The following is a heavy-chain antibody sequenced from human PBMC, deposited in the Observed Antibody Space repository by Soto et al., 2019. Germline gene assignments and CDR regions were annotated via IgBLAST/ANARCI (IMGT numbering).Heavy chain of an antibody. CDR1: GYSISSGYY. J-gene: IGHJ4*02. V-gene: IGHV4-38-2*01. D-gene: IGHD6-13*01. CDR3: ARIEYSSSHHFDY. Sequence: SETLSVTCAVSGYSISSGYYWGWIRQPPGKGLEWIGSIYHSGSTYYNPSLKSRVTISVDTSKNQFSLKLSSVTAADTAVYYCARIEYSSSHHFDYWGQGTLVTVSS. CDR2: IYHSGST.